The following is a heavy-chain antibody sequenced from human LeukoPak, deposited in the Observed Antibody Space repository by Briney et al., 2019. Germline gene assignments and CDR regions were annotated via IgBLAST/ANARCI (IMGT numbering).Heavy chain of an antibody. V-gene: IGHV3-74*01. CDR2: INTDGNSI. Sequence: PGGSLRLSCAASGFTFGSYWMHWVRQVPGKGLVWVSRINTDGNSISYADSVKGRFTVSRDNAKSTLYLQMNSLRAEDTAVYYCVRDSATVSYWGQGTLVTVSS. CDR1: GFTFGSYW. CDR3: VRDSATVSY. J-gene: IGHJ4*02. D-gene: IGHD1-26*01.